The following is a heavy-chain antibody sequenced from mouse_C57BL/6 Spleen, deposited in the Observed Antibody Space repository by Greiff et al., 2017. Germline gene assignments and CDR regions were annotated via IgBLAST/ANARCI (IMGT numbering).Heavy chain of an antibody. CDR2: IDPANGDT. Sequence: VQLQQSGAELVRPGASVKLSCTASGYNFKDDYMHWVKQRPEQGLEWIGWIDPANGDTEYTSKFKGKATITADTSSNTAYLQLSSLTSEDTDVYDCATPGSSTAWFAYWGQGTLVTVSA. D-gene: IGHD1-1*01. CDR3: ATPGSSTAWFAY. CDR1: GYNFKDDY. J-gene: IGHJ3*01. V-gene: IGHV14-4*01.